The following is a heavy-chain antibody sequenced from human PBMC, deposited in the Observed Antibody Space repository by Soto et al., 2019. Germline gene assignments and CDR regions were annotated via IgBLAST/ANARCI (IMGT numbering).Heavy chain of an antibody. Sequence: PGESLKISCKASGYSSTNYWITWVRQMPGKGLECMGRIDPSDSYINYSPSFQGHVTISADKSISTAYLQWSSLKASDTAMYYCARRTVAAAFDFWGQGTLVTVSS. D-gene: IGHD6-19*01. J-gene: IGHJ4*02. CDR2: IDPSDSYI. V-gene: IGHV5-10-1*01. CDR1: GYSSTNYW. CDR3: ARRTVAAAFDF.